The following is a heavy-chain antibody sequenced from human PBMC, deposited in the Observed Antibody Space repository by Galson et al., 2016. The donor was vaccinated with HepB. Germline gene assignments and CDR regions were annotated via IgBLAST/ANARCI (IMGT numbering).Heavy chain of an antibody. Sequence: SLRLSCAASGFTFSTYWMTWVRQAPGKGLEWVANINQGGSEENYVDSMKGRFTTSRDNAKNSLFLQMNSLRAEDTTVYYCAKSAGRAVTTLDYYYGMDVWGQGTTVTVSS. CDR2: INQGGSEE. CDR3: AKSAGRAVTTLDYYYGMDV. V-gene: IGHV3-7*05. J-gene: IGHJ6*02. D-gene: IGHD4-17*01. CDR1: GFTFSTYW.